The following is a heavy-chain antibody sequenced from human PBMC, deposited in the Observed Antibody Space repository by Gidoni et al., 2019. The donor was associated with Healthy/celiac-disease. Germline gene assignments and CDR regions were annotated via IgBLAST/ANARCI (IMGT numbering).Heavy chain of an antibody. CDR3: ARGHYYGSGSYYFDY. CDR2: IYTSGST. D-gene: IGHD3-10*01. CDR1: GGSISSGSYY. Sequence: QVQLQESGPGLVKPSQTLSLTCTVPGGSISSGSYYWSWIRQPAGKGLEWIGRIYTSGSTNYNPSLKSRVTISVDTSKNQFSLKLSSVTAADTAVYYCARGHYYGSGSYYFDYWGQGTLVTVSS. J-gene: IGHJ4*02. V-gene: IGHV4-61*02.